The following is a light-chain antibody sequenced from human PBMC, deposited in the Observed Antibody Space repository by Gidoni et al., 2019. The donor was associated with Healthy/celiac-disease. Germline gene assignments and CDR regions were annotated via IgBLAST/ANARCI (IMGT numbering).Light chain of an antibody. Sequence: EIVLTQSPGTLSLSPGERATLSCRASQSVSSSYLAWYQQKPGQAPRLLIYGASSSATGIPDRFSGSGSGTDFTLTISRLEPEDFAVYYCQQYGSSPWTFXQXTKVEIK. J-gene: IGKJ1*01. CDR3: QQYGSSPWT. CDR1: QSVSSSY. CDR2: GAS. V-gene: IGKV3-20*01.